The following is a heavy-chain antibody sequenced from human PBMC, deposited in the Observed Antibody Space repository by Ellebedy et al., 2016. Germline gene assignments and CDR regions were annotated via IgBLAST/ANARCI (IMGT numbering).Heavy chain of an antibody. Sequence: GESLKISCTASGFTFGDYAMSWFRQAPGKGLEWVSTISGSGGRTYYADSVKGRFTISRDNSKNTLYLQMNSLRAEDTAVYYCARDSGYSSGWHTLQFGANFDYWGQGTLVTVSS. D-gene: IGHD6-19*01. CDR2: ISGSGGRT. J-gene: IGHJ4*02. CDR3: ARDSGYSSGWHTLQFGANFDY. V-gene: IGHV3-23*01. CDR1: GFTFGDYA.